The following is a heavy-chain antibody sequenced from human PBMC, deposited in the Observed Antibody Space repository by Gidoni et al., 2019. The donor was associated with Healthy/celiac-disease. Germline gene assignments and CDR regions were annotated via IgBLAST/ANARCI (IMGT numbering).Heavy chain of an antibody. CDR3: AKASITYYYDSSGYPPDY. J-gene: IGHJ4*02. D-gene: IGHD3-22*01. Sequence: EVQLVESGGVVVQPGGSLRLSCAASGFPFDDYAMHWVRQAPGKGLEWVSLISWDGGSTYYADSVKGRFTISRDNSKNSLYLQMNSLRAEDTALYYCAKASITYYYDSSGYPPDYWGQGTLVTVSS. CDR1: GFPFDDYA. CDR2: ISWDGGST. V-gene: IGHV3-43D*03.